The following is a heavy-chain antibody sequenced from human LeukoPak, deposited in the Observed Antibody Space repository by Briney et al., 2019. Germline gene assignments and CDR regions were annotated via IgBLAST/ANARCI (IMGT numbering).Heavy chain of an antibody. CDR3: ATSPIEGSIYYYYYGMDV. CDR1: GDYS. Sequence: GASVKVSCKASGDYSVHWVRQGPGQRLEWMGWINVGSGDTKYSPRFQGRVALTRKTSASTAYMELNSLRSEDTAMYYCATSPIEGSIYYYYYGMDVWGQGTLVTVSS. V-gene: IGHV1-3*01. J-gene: IGHJ6*02. D-gene: IGHD3-10*01. CDR2: INVGSGDT.